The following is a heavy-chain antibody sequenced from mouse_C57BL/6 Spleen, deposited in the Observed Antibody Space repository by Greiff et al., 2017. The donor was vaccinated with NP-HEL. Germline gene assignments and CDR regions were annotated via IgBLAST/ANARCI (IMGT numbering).Heavy chain of an antibody. CDR2: IDPEDGET. Sequence: VQLKHSGAELVKPGASVKLSCTASGFNIKDYYMHWVKQRPEQGLEWIGRIDPEDGETKYDPKFQGKATITADTSSNTAYLQLSSLTSVDTAVYDCARTDGSSYDWYVEVWGTGTTVTVSS. CDR3: ARTDGSSYDWYVEV. J-gene: IGHJ1*03. V-gene: IGHV14-2*01. CDR1: GFNIKDYY. D-gene: IGHD1-1*01.